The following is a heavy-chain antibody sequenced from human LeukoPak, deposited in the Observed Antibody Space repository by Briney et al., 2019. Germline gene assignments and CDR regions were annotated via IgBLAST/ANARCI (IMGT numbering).Heavy chain of an antibody. J-gene: IGHJ4*02. Sequence: GASVKVSCKASGYTFTSYGISWVRQAPGQGLEWMGWISAYNGNTNYAQKLQGRVTMTTDTSTSTAYMELSSLRSEDTAVYYCAREGGYCSSTSCYTSYWGQGTLVTVSS. D-gene: IGHD2-2*02. CDR3: AREGGYCSSTSCYTSY. CDR1: GYTFTSYG. V-gene: IGHV1-18*01. CDR2: ISAYNGNT.